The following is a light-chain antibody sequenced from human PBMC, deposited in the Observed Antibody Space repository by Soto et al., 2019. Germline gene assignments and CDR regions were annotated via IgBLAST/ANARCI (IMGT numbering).Light chain of an antibody. CDR1: SSNIGGNS. J-gene: IGLJ1*01. V-gene: IGLV1-51*01. CDR3: GSWDSSLSAYV. Sequence: QSVLTQPPSVSAAPGQKVTISCSGSSSNIGGNSVSWYQQLPGTAPKLLTYDDNKRPSGIPDRFSGSKSGTSATLGITGFXTGDEADYYCGSWDSSLSAYVFGTGTKVTVL. CDR2: DDN.